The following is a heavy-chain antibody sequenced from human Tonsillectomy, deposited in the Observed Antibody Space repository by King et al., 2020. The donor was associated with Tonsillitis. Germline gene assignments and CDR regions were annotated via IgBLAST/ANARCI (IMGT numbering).Heavy chain of an antibody. Sequence: VQLVESGGGVVQPGRSLRLSCAASGFTFSNYAVHWVRQAPGKGLEWVAVISYDGSNKYYADSVKGRFTISRDNSKNTLYLQMNSLRAEDTAVYYCARQGAIIVVRAYFDYWGQGTLVTVSS. CDR1: GFTFSNYA. J-gene: IGHJ4*02. CDR3: ARQGAIIVVRAYFDY. CDR2: ISYDGSNK. V-gene: IGHV3-30-3*01. D-gene: IGHD3-22*01.